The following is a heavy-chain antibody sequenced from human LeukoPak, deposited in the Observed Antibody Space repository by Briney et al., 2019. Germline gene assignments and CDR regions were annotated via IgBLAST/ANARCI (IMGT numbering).Heavy chain of an antibody. CDR3: ARGHSGSYYVAFDF. D-gene: IGHD3-10*01. J-gene: IGHJ3*01. CDR2: ISAYNGNT. Sequence: ASVKVSCKASGYTFTSYGISWVRQAPGQGLEWMGWISAYNGNTNYAQKLQGRVTMTTDTSTSTAYMEITSLISDDTAVYYCARGHSGSYYVAFDFWGQGTMVTVSS. CDR1: GYTFTSYG. V-gene: IGHV1-18*01.